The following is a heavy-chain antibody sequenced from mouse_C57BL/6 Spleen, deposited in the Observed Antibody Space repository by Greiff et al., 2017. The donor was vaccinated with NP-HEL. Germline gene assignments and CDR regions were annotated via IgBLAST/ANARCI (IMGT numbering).Heavy chain of an antibody. CDR2: INPSNGGT. J-gene: IGHJ4*01. CDR3: ARSCYYLARSIAMDY. V-gene: IGHV1-53*01. Sequence: QVQLQQPGTELVKPGASVKMSCKASGYTFTSYWMHWVKQRPGQGLEWIGNINPSNGGTNYNQKFKSKATLTVDKSSSTAYMQLSSLTSEDSAVYYGARSCYYLARSIAMDYWGQGTSVTVSS. CDR1: GYTFTSYW. D-gene: IGHD1-1*01.